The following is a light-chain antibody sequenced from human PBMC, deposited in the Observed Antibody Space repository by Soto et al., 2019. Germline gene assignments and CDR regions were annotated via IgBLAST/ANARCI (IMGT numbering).Light chain of an antibody. CDR1: QSGGSY. CDR3: QQYNNWPQT. V-gene: IGKV3-15*01. J-gene: IGKJ1*01. CDR2: DAT. Sequence: TQSPATMASSPCERVTLYAGASQSGGSYLAWYQQTPGQAPRLLIYDATYRATDIPDRFTGSRSGTDFTLTISSLQSEDFAVYYCQQYNNWPQTFGQGTKV.